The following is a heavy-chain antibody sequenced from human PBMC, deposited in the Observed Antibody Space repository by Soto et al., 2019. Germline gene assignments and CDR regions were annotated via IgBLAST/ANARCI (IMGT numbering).Heavy chain of an antibody. CDR3: ARETTDRSFDY. CDR1: GGSISSGGYY. V-gene: IGHV4-31*03. Sequence: QVQLQESGPGLVKPSQTLSLTCTVSGGSISSGGYYWSWIRQHPGKGLEWIGYIYYSGSTYYNPSLNSRVTISVDTSNSQFSLKLSSVTAADTAVYYCARETTDRSFDYWGQGTLVTVSS. CDR2: IYYSGST. J-gene: IGHJ4*02.